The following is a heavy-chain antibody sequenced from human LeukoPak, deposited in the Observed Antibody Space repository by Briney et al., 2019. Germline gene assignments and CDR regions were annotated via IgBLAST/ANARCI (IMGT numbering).Heavy chain of an antibody. J-gene: IGHJ4*02. D-gene: IGHD2-15*01. CDR3: ARDPGRYCSGGSCYGRAHFDY. CDR2: INHSGST. CDR1: GGSFSGYY. V-gene: IGHV4-34*01. Sequence: SETLSLTCAVYGGSFSGYYWSWIRQPPGKGLEWIGEINHSGSTNYNPSLKSRVTISVGTSKNQFSLKLSSVTAADTAVYYCARDPGRYCSGGSCYGRAHFDYWGQGTLVTVSS.